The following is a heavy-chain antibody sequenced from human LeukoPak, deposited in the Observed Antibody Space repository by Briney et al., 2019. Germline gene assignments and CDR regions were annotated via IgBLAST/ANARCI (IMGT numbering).Heavy chain of an antibody. D-gene: IGHD6-6*01. CDR3: AKDRIASPPQGRFDP. J-gene: IGHJ5*02. V-gene: IGHV3-23*01. Sequence: GGSLRLSCAASGFTFRSYAMNWVRQAPGKGLEWVSAISGSGDSTYYADSVKGRFTISRDNSQNTLYLQMNSLGAEDTAIYYCAKDRIASPPQGRFDPWGQGALVTVSS. CDR2: ISGSGDST. CDR1: GFTFRSYA.